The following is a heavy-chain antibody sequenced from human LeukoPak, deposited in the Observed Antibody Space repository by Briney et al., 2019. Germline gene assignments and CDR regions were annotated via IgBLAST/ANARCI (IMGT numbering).Heavy chain of an antibody. CDR1: GGTFSSYA. CDR3: ASTDYYGLGSTPRRGRFDP. V-gene: IGHV1-69*05. D-gene: IGHD3-10*01. Sequence: VASVKVSCKASGGTFSSYAISWVRQAPGQGLEWMGGIIPIFGTANYAQKFQGRVTITTDESTSTAYMELSSLRSEDTAVYYCASTDYYGLGSTPRRGRFDPWGQGTLVTVSS. J-gene: IGHJ5*02. CDR2: IIPIFGTA.